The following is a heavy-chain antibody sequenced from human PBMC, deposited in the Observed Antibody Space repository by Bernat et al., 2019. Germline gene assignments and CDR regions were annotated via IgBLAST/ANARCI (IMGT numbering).Heavy chain of an antibody. CDR1: GYTFTSHG. CDR2: ISSYNGNT. D-gene: IGHD6-19*01. J-gene: IGHJ4*02. CDR3: AREKSYSSGGDY. Sequence: QVQLVQSGPEVKKPGASVTVSCKASGYTFTSHGISWVRQAPGQGLEWMGWISSYNGNTNYAQKLQGRVTMTTDTSTSTAYMELRSLRSDDTAMFYCAREKSYSSGGDYWGQGTLVTVSS. V-gene: IGHV1-18*04.